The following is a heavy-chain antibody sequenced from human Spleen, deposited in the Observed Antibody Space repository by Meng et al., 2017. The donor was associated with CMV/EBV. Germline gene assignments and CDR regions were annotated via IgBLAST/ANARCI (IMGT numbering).Heavy chain of an antibody. J-gene: IGHJ6*02. V-gene: IGHV3-23*01. Sequence: GESLKISCAASGFTFSSYAMSWVRQAPGKGLEWVSTISGSGSSTYYADSVKGRFTISRDNSKNTLYLQMNSLRAEDTAVYYCAKGSGGYYYYGMDVWGQGTTVTVSS. CDR1: GFTFSSYA. CDR3: AKGSGGYYYYGMDV. CDR2: ISGSGSST.